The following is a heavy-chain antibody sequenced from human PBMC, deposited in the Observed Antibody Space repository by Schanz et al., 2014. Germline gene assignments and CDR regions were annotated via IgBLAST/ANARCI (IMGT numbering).Heavy chain of an antibody. CDR3: VRDSFFAFDY. D-gene: IGHD3-3*01. Sequence: EVQLVESGGGVGRPGGSLRLSCAASGFTFSSYWMHWVRQVPGKGLVWVSYVSRSTPDIYYADAVKGRFTMSRDNAKNSLFRQMNSLRTEDTAVYYCVRDSFFAFDYWGRGTLVTVSS. CDR1: GFTFSSYW. CDR2: VSRSTPDI. V-gene: IGHV3-48*01. J-gene: IGHJ4*02.